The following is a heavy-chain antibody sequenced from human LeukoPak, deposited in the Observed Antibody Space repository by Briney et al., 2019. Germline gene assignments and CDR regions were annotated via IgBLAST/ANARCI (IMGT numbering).Heavy chain of an antibody. D-gene: IGHD3-16*02. CDR2: IYSGGST. V-gene: IGHV3-53*01. J-gene: IGHJ4*02. CDR1: GFTVSSNY. CDR3: ARGYVWGSYRPPDY. Sequence: GGSLGLSCAASGFTVSSNYMSWVRQAPGKGLEWVSVIYSGGSTYYADSVKGRFTISRDNSKNTLYLQMNSLRAEDTAVYYCARGYVWGSYRPPDYWGQGTLVTVSS.